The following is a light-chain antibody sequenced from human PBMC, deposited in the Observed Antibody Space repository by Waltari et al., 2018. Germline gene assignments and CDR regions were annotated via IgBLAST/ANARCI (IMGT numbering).Light chain of an antibody. CDR1: SGSVSTTSY. CDR2: KAS. J-gene: IGLJ3*02. CDR3: LIYMGSGIWV. Sequence: QTVVTQEPSLSVSPGGTVTLTCALSSGSVSTTSYVHWYQQTPGQAPRTLVYKASARSSWVPDRFSGSILGNKAALTITGAQAEDDSDYYCLIYMGSGIWVFGGGTKLTVL. V-gene: IGLV8-61*01.